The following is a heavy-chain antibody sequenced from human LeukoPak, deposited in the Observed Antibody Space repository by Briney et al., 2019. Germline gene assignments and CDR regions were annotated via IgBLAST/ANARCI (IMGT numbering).Heavy chain of an antibody. Sequence: GGSLRLSCAASGFTFSSYWMHWVRQAPGKGLGWVSRINSDGSSTSYADSVKGRFTISRDNAKNTLYLQMNSLRAEDTAVYYCATEGIAAAGIYWGQGTLVTVSS. CDR3: ATEGIAAAGIY. J-gene: IGHJ4*02. D-gene: IGHD6-13*01. CDR2: INSDGSST. CDR1: GFTFSSYW. V-gene: IGHV3-74*01.